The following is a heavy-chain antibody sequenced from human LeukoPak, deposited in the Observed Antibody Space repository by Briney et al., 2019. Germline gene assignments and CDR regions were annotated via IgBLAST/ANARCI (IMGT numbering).Heavy chain of an antibody. CDR3: ARGVIGFGEFLDY. CDR2: ISSSSSYT. V-gene: IGHV3-11*06. D-gene: IGHD3-10*01. J-gene: IGHJ4*02. CDR1: GFTFSDYY. Sequence: GGSLRLSCAASGFTFSDYYMSWIRQAPGKGLEWVPYISSSSSYTNYADSVKGRFTISRDNAKNSLYLQMNSLRAEDTAVYYCARGVIGFGEFLDYWGQGTLVTVSS.